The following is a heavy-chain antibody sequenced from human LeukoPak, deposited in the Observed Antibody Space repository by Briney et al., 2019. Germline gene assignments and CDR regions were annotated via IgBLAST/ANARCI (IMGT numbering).Heavy chain of an antibody. CDR1: GFTFSSYA. J-gene: IGHJ4*02. CDR2: ISYDGSNK. CDR3: ARSRTVRGAVDY. Sequence: GGSLRLSCAASGFTFSSYAMHWVRQAPGKGLEWVAVISYDGSNKYYADSVKGRLTISRDNSKNTLYLQMNSLRAEDTAVYYCARSRTVRGAVDYWGQGTLVTVS. D-gene: IGHD3-10*01. V-gene: IGHV3-30*01.